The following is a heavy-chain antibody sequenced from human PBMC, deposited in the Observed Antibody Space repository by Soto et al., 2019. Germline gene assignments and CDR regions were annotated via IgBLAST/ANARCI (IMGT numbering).Heavy chain of an antibody. D-gene: IGHD2-2*01. CDR2: ISGDSSDT. V-gene: IGHV1-18*01. J-gene: IGHJ4*02. Sequence: QVQLMQSGSEVTKPGASVKVSCKATGYTFTRYGITWVRQAPGQGLEWMGWISGDSSDTDHAQRFQGRFTMATDPSTTTAYMELRNLRSYDTAKYYCATGGRYCTSTDCRTGFDFWGQGTLVTVSS. CDR1: GYTFTRYG. CDR3: ATGGRYCTSTDCRTGFDF.